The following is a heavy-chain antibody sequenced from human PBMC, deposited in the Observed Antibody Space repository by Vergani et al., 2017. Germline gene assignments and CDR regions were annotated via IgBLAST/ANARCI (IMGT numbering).Heavy chain of an antibody. CDR2: IVVGSGST. D-gene: IGHD3-10*01. V-gene: IGHV1-58*02. CDR1: GFTFTSSA. J-gene: IGHJ5*02. CDR3: IWFGELSIPTWFDP. Sequence: QMQLVQSGPEVKKPGTSVKVSCRASGFTFTSSAMQWVRQARGQSLEYIGWIVVGSGSTNYAQKFQERVTISRDMSTNTAYMEWSSLTSEDTAVYYCIWFGELSIPTWFDPWGQGTLVTVSS.